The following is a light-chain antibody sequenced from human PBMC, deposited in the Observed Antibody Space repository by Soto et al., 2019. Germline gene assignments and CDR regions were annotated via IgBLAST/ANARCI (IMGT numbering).Light chain of an antibody. Sequence: DIVMTQSPATLYLSTGERATLSCRASQSVSSNLAWYQQKPGQAPRLLIYGASTRATGIPARFSGSGSGTDFTLTISSLEPEDFAVYYCQQRSNWPIITFGQGTRLAIK. CDR2: GAS. J-gene: IGKJ5*01. CDR1: QSVSSN. V-gene: IGKV3-11*01. CDR3: QQRSNWPIIT.